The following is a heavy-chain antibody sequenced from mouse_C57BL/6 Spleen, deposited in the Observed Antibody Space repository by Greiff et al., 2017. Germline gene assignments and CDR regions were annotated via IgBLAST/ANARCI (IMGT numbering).Heavy chain of an antibody. CDR1: GYSITSGYY. CDR2: ISYDGSN. CDR3: ARDGYDYASY. J-gene: IGHJ3*01. V-gene: IGHV3-6*01. Sequence: DVKLQESGPGLVKPSQSLSLTCSVTGYSITSGYYWNWIRQFPGNKLEWMGYISYDGSNNYNPSLKNRISITRDTSKNQFFLKLNSVTTEDTATYYCARDGYDYASYWGQGTLVTVSA. D-gene: IGHD2-4*01.